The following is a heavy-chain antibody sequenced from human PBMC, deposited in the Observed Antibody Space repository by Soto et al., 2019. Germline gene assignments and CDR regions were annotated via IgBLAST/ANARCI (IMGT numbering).Heavy chain of an antibody. CDR3: VRGRYGDY. Sequence: QVHLVQSGAEVKKPGASVKVSCKASGYTFTSYGITWVRQAPGQGLEWMGRISAHNGNTNYAQKLQGRVIETRDTSTSTAYMELRSLRSDDTAVYYCVRGRYGDYWGQGALVTVSS. CDR2: ISAHNGNT. J-gene: IGHJ4*02. CDR1: GYTFTSYG. D-gene: IGHD1-1*01. V-gene: IGHV1-18*01.